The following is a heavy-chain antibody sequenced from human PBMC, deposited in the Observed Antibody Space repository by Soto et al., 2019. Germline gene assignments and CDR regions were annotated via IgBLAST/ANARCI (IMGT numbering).Heavy chain of an antibody. CDR2: IWYDGSKK. CDR1: GFTFSSHG. CDR3: ARDPASSMDV. J-gene: IGHJ6*02. V-gene: IGHV3-33*01. D-gene: IGHD6-25*01. Sequence: QVQLVESGGGVVQPGRSLRLSCAASGFTFSSHGMHWVRQAPGKGLEWVAVIWYDGSKKYYAGSVKGRFTISRDDSKNTLYLDMNSLRAEDTAVYYCARDPASSMDVWGQGTTVIVSS.